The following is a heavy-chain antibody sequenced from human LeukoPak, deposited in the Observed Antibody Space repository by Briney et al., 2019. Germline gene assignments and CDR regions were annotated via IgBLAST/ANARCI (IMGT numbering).Heavy chain of an antibody. CDR2: FDPENGET. D-gene: IGHD1-1*01. CDR1: GYTLTELS. V-gene: IGHV1-24*01. Sequence: ASVKVSCKVSGYTLTELSMHWVRQAPGKGLEWMGGFDPENGETIYAQKFQGRVTLTRNTSITTAYMELSSLRSEDTAVYYCARVYNPLVYYMDVWGKGTTVTVSS. CDR3: ARVYNPLVYYMDV. J-gene: IGHJ6*03.